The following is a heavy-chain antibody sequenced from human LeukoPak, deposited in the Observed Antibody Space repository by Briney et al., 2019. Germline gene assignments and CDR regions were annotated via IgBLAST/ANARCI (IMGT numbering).Heavy chain of an antibody. CDR2: TYYRSTWYN. CDR3: ARRLAQYDCFDP. D-gene: IGHD3-9*01. J-gene: IGHJ5*02. CDR1: GDSVSSNSVT. Sequence: RTLSLTCAISGDSVSSNSVTWNWIRQSPSRGLEWLGRTYYRSTWYNDYAVSVRGRITVNPDTSKNQFSLHLNSVTPEDTAVYYCARRLAQYDCFDPWGQGILVTVSS. V-gene: IGHV6-1*01.